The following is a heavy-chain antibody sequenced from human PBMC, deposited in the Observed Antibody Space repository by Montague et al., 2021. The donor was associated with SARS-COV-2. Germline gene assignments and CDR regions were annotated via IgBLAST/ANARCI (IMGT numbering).Heavy chain of an antibody. CDR3: ARENTVTTFGGPYYIDS. Sequence: SETLSLTCTVSGRSVRSYYWSWIRQPPGKGLEWIGYIYDSGSTNXNPSLKSRVTISVDTSKNQFSLKLSSVTAADTAVYYCARENTVTTFGGPYYIDSWGQGTLVTVS. CDR1: GRSVRSYY. J-gene: IGHJ4*02. D-gene: IGHD4-17*01. CDR2: IYDSGST. V-gene: IGHV4-59*02.